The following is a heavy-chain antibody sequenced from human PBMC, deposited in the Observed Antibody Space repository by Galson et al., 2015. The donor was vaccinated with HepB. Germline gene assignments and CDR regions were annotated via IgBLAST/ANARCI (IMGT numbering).Heavy chain of an antibody. Sequence: SLRLSCAASGFTFSSYAMSWVRQAPGKGLEWVSAISGSGGSTYYADSVKGRFTISRDNSKNTLYLQMNSLRAEDTAVYYCAKDISDGWQQLVQPNFDYWGQGTLVTVSS. J-gene: IGHJ4*02. V-gene: IGHV3-23*01. CDR2: ISGSGGST. CDR3: AKDISDGWQQLVQPNFDY. D-gene: IGHD6-13*01. CDR1: GFTFSSYA.